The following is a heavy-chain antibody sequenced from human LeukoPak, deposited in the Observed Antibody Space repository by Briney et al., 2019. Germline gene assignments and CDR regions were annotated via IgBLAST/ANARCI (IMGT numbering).Heavy chain of an antibody. J-gene: IGHJ4*02. Sequence: GGALRLACAASGFTFSSYWMSWVRQAPGKGLGWVANIRQDGSERYYVDSVRGRFTISRHNTRHSLFLQMNSLRAEDTAVYYCASDSLATITAGKLSDYWGPGTLVTASS. CDR2: IRQDGSER. CDR3: ASDSLATITAGKLSDY. D-gene: IGHD5-24*01. CDR1: GFTFSSYW. V-gene: IGHV3-7*01.